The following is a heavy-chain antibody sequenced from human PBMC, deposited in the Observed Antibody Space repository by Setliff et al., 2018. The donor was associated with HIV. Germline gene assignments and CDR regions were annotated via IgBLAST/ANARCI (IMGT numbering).Heavy chain of an antibody. CDR2: INTNTGNP. CDR1: GYTFTSYA. Sequence: ASVKVSCKASGYTFTSYAMNWVRQAPGQGLEWMGWINTNTGNPTYAQGFTGRFVFSLDTSVRTAYLQISSLKAEDTAVYYCARDRYHYGSGSYYQSGSDAFDIWGQGTMVTVSS. CDR3: ARDRYHYGSGSYYQSGSDAFDI. D-gene: IGHD3-10*01. V-gene: IGHV7-4-1*02. J-gene: IGHJ3*02.